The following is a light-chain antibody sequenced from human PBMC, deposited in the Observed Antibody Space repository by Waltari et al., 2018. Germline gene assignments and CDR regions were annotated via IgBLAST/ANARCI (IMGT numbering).Light chain of an antibody. V-gene: IGLV3-1*01. CDR1: YWGSLS. CDR3: QAWASDTVV. J-gene: IGLJ3*02. CDR2: KND. Sequence: SYELTQPVSVSVSPGETASISCSGNYWGSLSTSWYRHKAGQAPILGIYKNDKRPPGIPERVSGSSSRNTATLTISGTQALDEADYYCQAWASDTVVFGGGTRLTVL.